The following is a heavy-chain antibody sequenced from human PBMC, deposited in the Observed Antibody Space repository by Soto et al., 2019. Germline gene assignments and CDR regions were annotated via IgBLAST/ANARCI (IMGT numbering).Heavy chain of an antibody. J-gene: IGHJ4*02. CDR2: INHSGST. CDR3: ARGKVRWNTAILPGPNWYFDY. Sequence: QVQLQQWGAGLLKPSETLSLTCAVYGGSFSGYYWSWIRQPPGKGLEWIGEINHSGSTNYNPSLKRRVTISVDTSKNQFSLKLSSVTAADTAVYYCARGKVRWNTAILPGPNWYFDYWGQGTLVTVSS. V-gene: IGHV4-34*01. CDR1: GGSFSGYY. D-gene: IGHD3-9*01.